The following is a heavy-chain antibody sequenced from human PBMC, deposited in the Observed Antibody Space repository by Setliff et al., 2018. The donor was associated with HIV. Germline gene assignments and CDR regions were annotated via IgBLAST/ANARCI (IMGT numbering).Heavy chain of an antibody. J-gene: IGHJ4*02. CDR1: GFIFSSYA. D-gene: IGHD3-10*01. Sequence: GGSLRLSCAASGFIFSSYAMSWVRQAPGKGLDYVSAISGSGTTTYYADSVRGRFTISRDNSTNTVYLQMHSLRAEDTALYYCAKVMTLWFGASDSWGQGTRVTVS. CDR3: AKVMTLWFGASDS. CDR2: ISGSGTTT. V-gene: IGHV3-23*01.